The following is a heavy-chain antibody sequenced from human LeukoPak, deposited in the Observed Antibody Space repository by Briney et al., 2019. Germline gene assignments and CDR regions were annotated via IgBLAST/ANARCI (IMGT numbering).Heavy chain of an antibody. CDR2: TYYRGTT. V-gene: IGHV4-39*07. Sequence: SETLSLTCTVSGASISSTSYYWGWVRQPPGKGLEWIGSTYYRGTTYYNPSLKSRVTISVDTSKNQFSLKLSSVTAADTAVYYCARDWNRYAYWGQGTLVTVSS. CDR3: ARDWNRYAY. CDR1: GASISSTSYY. D-gene: IGHD1-1*01. J-gene: IGHJ4*02.